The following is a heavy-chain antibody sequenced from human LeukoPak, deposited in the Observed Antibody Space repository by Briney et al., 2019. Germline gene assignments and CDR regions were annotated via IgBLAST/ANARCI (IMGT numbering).Heavy chain of an antibody. Sequence: GGSLRLSCAASGFTVSSNYMSWVRQAPGKGLEWVSVIYSGGSTYYADSVKGRFTISRDNSKNTLYLQMNSLRAEDTAVYYCARRSYYYYGMDAWGQGTTVTVSS. CDR1: GFTVSSNY. J-gene: IGHJ6*02. CDR3: ARRSYYYYGMDA. CDR2: IYSGGST. V-gene: IGHV3-66*01.